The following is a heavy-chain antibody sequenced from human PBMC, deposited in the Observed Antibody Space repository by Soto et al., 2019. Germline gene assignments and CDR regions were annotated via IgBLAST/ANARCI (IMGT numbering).Heavy chain of an antibody. CDR2: ISWDGGST. D-gene: IGHD5-18*01. V-gene: IGHV3-43*01. CDR3: AKGLRPNTAMAHYYYYGMDV. Sequence: GGSLRLSCAASGFTFDDYTMHWVRQAPGKGLEWVSLISWDGGSTYYADSVKGRFTISRDNSKNSLYLQMNSLRTEDTALYYCAKGLRPNTAMAHYYYYGMDVWGQGTTVTVSS. J-gene: IGHJ6*02. CDR1: GFTFDDYT.